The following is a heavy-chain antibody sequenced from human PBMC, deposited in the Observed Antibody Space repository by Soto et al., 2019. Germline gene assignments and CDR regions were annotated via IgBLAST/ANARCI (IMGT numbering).Heavy chain of an antibody. CDR2: IYYSGST. V-gene: IGHV4-59*01. CDR3: ASAYYGEFDY. CDR1: GGSISSYY. Sequence: KPSETLSLTCTVSGGSISSYYWSWIRQPPGKGLEWIGYIYYSGSTNYNPSLKSRVTISVDTSKNQFSLKLSSVTAADTAVYYCASAYYGEFDYWGQGTLVTVSS. D-gene: IGHD4-17*01. J-gene: IGHJ4*02.